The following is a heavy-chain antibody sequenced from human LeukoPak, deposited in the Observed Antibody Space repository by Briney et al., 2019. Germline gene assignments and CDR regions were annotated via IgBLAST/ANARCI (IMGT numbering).Heavy chain of an antibody. V-gene: IGHV1-69*04. D-gene: IGHD3-22*01. CDR3: ARETITMIVVVITTDAFDI. J-gene: IGHJ3*02. CDR1: GGTFSSYA. Sequence: ASVKVSCKASGGTFSSYAISWVRQAPGQGLEWMGRIIPILGIANYAQKFQGRVTITADKSTSTAYMELSSLGSEDTAVYYCARETITMIVVVITTDAFDIWGQGTMVTVSS. CDR2: IIPILGIA.